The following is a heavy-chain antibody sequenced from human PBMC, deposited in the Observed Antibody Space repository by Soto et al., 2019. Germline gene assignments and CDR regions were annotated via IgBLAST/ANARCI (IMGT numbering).Heavy chain of an antibody. J-gene: IGHJ4*02. Sequence: GGSLRLSCAASGFTLSSYWMHWVRQVPGKGLVWVARTDEYGSTINYADSVKGRFTISRDNAKNTLYLEMNSLRGEDTALYYCTRDIGGRGAFWGQGSLVTVSS. CDR2: TDEYGSTI. V-gene: IGHV3-74*01. CDR3: TRDIGGRGAF. CDR1: GFTLSSYW. D-gene: IGHD3-16*01.